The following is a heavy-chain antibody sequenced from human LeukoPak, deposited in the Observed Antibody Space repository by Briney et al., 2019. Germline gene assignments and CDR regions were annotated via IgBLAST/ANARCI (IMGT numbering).Heavy chain of an antibody. CDR1: GFAFSTYS. CDR2: ISTSGRAT. Sequence: PGGSLRLSCAASGFAFSTYSITGVRQAPEKGLQWVSTISTSGRATYYADSVEGRFTISRDNSKNTLYLQMNSLRADDTAVYYCAKARGSSVYEQFDYWGQGTQVTVSP. D-gene: IGHD5/OR15-5a*01. J-gene: IGHJ4*02. V-gene: IGHV3-23*01. CDR3: AKARGSSVYEQFDY.